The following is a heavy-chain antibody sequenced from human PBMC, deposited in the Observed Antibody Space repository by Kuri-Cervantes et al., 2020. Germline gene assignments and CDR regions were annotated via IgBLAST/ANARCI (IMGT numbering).Heavy chain of an antibody. D-gene: IGHD4-17*01. CDR1: GGSISSSSYY. Sequence: ESLKISCTVSGGSISSSSYYWGWIRQPPGKGLEWIGSIYYSGSTYYNPSLKSRVTISVDTSKNQFSLKLSSVTAADTAVYYCARDLFIYGDYFGWGQGTLVTDSS. J-gene: IGHJ4*02. V-gene: IGHV4-39*07. CDR2: IYYSGST. CDR3: ARDLFIYGDYFG.